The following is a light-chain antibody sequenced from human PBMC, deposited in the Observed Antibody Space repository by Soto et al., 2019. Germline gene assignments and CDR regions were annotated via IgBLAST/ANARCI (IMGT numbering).Light chain of an antibody. V-gene: IGKV1-39*01. CDR3: QQSYSSPFT. J-gene: IGKJ3*01. CDR1: QSISSY. CDR2: AAS. Sequence: DIQMTQSPSSLSASVGDRVTITCRASQSISSYLNWYQQKPGKAPNLLIYAASSLQSGVPSKFSGSVSGTDCPLTISSLKTEDFATYYCQQSYSSPFTFGPGTKVDI.